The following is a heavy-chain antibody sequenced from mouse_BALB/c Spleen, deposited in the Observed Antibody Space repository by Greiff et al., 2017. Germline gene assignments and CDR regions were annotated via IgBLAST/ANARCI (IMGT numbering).Heavy chain of an antibody. CDR2: ISSGGSYT. Sequence: EVKLVESGGDLVKPGGSLKLSCAASGFTFSSYGMSWVRQTPDKRLEWVATISSGGSYTYYPDSVKGRFTISRDNAKNTLYLQMSSLKSEDTAMYYCARHDDGYWAYWGQGTLVTVSA. J-gene: IGHJ3*01. D-gene: IGHD2-3*01. V-gene: IGHV5-6*01. CDR3: ARHDDGYWAY. CDR1: GFTFSSYG.